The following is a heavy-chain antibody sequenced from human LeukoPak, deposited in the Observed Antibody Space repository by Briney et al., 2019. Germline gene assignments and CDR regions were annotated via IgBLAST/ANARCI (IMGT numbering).Heavy chain of an antibody. CDR1: GYTFTSYV. J-gene: IGHJ5*02. CDR3: ARARSPSSGYLLRDHNWFDP. D-gene: IGHD3-22*01. Sequence: SVKVSCKASGYTFTSYVMNWVRQAPGQGLEWMGGIIPIFGTANYAQKVQGRVTITTDESTTTAYMELSSLRSEDTAVYYCARARSPSSGYLLRDHNWFDPWGQGTLVTVSS. CDR2: IIPIFGTA. V-gene: IGHV1-69*05.